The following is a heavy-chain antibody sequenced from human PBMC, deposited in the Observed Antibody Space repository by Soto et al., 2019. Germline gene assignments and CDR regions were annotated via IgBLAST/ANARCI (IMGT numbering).Heavy chain of an antibody. Sequence: HVQLQASGPGLVKPSQTLSLTCTVSGGSISSGDYYWSWIRQPPEKGLGWIGYIYYSGSTYYNPSVKSRVTIAVDTSTNQFSLKLSSVTAADTAVYYCAMGDDSSGYYYLDYWGQGTLVTVSS. CDR3: AMGDDSSGYYYLDY. CDR2: IYYSGST. J-gene: IGHJ4*02. D-gene: IGHD3-22*01. V-gene: IGHV4-30-4*01. CDR1: GGSISSGDYY.